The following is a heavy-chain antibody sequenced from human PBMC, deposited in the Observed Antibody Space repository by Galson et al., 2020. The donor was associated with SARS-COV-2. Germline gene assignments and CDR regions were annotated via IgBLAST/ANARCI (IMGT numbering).Heavy chain of an antibody. D-gene: IGHD6-13*01. CDR2: IVVGRGKP. J-gene: IGHJ4*02. Sequence: SVKVSCKASGFTFSSSAVQWVRQARGQRLEWIGWIVVGRGKPNYAQKFQERVIITRDMSTNTAHMDLSSLRSEDTAVYYCAAFPPKRAASYWGQGTLITVST. CDR1: GFTFSSSA. V-gene: IGHV1-58*01. CDR3: AAFPPKRAASY.